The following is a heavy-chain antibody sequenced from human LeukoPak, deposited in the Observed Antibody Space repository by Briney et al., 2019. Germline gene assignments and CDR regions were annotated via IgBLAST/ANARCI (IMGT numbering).Heavy chain of an antibody. CDR1: GFTFSSYW. Sequence: GGSLRLSCAASGFTFSSYWTHWVRQAPGEGLSWVSRISSEARSIPYATYVKGRFTISRQNAKNTLYLQKNRLTAEDTAVYYCATLGHTIYWGQGTLVTVSS. J-gene: IGHJ4*02. CDR3: ATLGHTIY. CDR2: ISSEARSI. V-gene: IGHV3-74*01.